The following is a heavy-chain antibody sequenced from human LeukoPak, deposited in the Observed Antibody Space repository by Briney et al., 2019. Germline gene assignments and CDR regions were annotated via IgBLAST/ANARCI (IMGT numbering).Heavy chain of an antibody. CDR2: INNDGSYI. Sequence: NPGGSLRLSCAASGFIFSNSAMNWVRQAPGKGLEWVSSINNDGSYIYYAGSVKGRFTISRDNAKNSLCLRLNSLRVEDTAMYYCARNVYYDSGTYHSGFDYWGLGTLVTVSS. D-gene: IGHD3-10*01. CDR3: ARNVYYDSGTYHSGFDY. J-gene: IGHJ4*02. CDR1: GFIFSNSA. V-gene: IGHV3-21*01.